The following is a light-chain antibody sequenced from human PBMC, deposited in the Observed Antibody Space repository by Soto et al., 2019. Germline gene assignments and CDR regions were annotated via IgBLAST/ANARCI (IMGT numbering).Light chain of an antibody. CDR3: VLYMGSVPV. V-gene: IGLV8-61*01. CDR2: RTN. CDR1: SGSVSTNYY. Sequence: QTVVTQAPSFSVSPGGTVTLTCGLSSGSVSTNYYPSWYQQTPGQAPRTLIYRTNIRSSGVPDRFSGSIVGNKAALTIAGAQADDEADYYCVLYMGSVPVFGGGTKLTVL. J-gene: IGLJ2*01.